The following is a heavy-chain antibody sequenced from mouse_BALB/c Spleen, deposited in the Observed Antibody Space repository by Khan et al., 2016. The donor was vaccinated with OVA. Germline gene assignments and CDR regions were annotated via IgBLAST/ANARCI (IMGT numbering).Heavy chain of an antibody. Sequence: QVQLKQSGAELARPGASVKMSCKASGNTLTTYTMHWVKQRPGQGLEWIGYINPSSVYSHYNQKLTDKATLTADKSSSTAYMPLSSLTCEDSAVYCWARKEVGGYCDYWGQGTTLTGSS. J-gene: IGHJ2*01. CDR3: ARKEVGGYCDY. CDR1: GNTLTTYT. V-gene: IGHV1-4*01. CDR2: INPSSVYS. D-gene: IGHD1-3*01.